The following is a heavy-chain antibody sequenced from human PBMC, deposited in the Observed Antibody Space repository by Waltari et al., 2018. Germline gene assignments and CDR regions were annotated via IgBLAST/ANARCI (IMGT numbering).Heavy chain of an antibody. Sequence: EVQLVESGGGLVQPGGSLRLSCAASGFTFSSYSMNWVRQAPGKGLAWGSYISSSSSTIYYADPVKGRFTISRDNAKNSLYLQMNSLRAEDTAVYYCARSDITMVQGPGYYMDVWGKGTTVTVSS. V-gene: IGHV3-48*04. CDR1: GFTFSSYS. J-gene: IGHJ6*03. CDR3: ARSDITMVQGPGYYMDV. D-gene: IGHD3-10*01. CDR2: ISSSSSTI.